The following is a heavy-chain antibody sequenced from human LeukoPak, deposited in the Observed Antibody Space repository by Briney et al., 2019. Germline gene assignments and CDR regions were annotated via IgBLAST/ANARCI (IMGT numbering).Heavy chain of an antibody. V-gene: IGHV3-7*01. D-gene: IGHD3-3*01. CDR3: ARDGTERDDFWSGPNWFDP. J-gene: IGHJ5*02. CDR2: IKQDGSEK. CDR1: GFTFSSYW. Sequence: GGSLRLSCAASGFTFSSYWMSWVRQAPGKGLEWVANIKQDGSEKYYVDSVKGRFTISRDNAKNSLYLQVNSLRAEDTAVYYCARDGTERDDFWSGPNWFDPWGQGTLVTVSS.